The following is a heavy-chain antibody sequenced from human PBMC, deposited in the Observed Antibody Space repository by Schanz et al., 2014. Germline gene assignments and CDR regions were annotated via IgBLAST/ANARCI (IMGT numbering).Heavy chain of an antibody. V-gene: IGHV3-7*03. CDR3: AKVQTHTLYGGNSCFDY. Sequence: EVQLVESGGGLVQPGGSLRLSCAASGFTFSIHYMSWVRQAPGKGLEWVAKIKPDGSEKLYVDSVRGRFAVSRDNVKNLLYLQMNSLRPEDTALYYCAKVQTHTLYGGNSCFDYWGQGTLVTVSS. J-gene: IGHJ4*02. CDR2: IKPDGSEK. CDR1: GFTFSIHY. D-gene: IGHD2-21*02.